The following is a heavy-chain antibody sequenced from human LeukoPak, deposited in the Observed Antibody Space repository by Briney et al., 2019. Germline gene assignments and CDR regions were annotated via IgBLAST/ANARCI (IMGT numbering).Heavy chain of an antibody. J-gene: IGHJ3*01. CDR3: AREPRVAGTTMV. CDR1: GFTVSSNY. V-gene: IGHV3-53*01. CDR2: ISSGGST. Sequence: GGSLRLSCAASGFTVSSNYMSWVRQAPGKGLEWVSVISSGGSTYYADSVKGRFTISRDNSKNTLYLQMNSLRAEDTAVYYCAREPRVAGTTMVWGQGTMVTVSS. D-gene: IGHD6-19*01.